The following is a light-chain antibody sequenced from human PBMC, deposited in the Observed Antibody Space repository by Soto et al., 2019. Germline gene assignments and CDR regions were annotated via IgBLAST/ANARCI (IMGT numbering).Light chain of an antibody. CDR3: QQYGSSPRT. CDR2: GAS. V-gene: IGKV3-20*01. CDR1: QSVSSTY. Sequence: EIVLTHSPGTLSLSPWEIATLSCRASQSVSSTYLAWYQQKPGQAPRLLIYGASSRATGIPDRFGGSGSGTDFTLTISRLEPEDFAVYYCQQYGSSPRTLGQGTKVDI. J-gene: IGKJ1*01.